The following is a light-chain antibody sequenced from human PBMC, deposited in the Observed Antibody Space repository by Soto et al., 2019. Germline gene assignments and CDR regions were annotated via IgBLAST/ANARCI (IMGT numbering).Light chain of an antibody. V-gene: IGKV3-15*01. Sequence: EIVMTQSPATLSGPLGERVTLSCRASQSVSSYLAWYQQKPGQAPRLLISDASTRATDIPDRFSGSGSGTDFTLTISSLQSTDLAVYYCLQYSTWPPLYTFGQGTKLEIK. CDR1: QSVSSY. CDR3: LQYSTWPPLYT. J-gene: IGKJ2*01. CDR2: DAS.